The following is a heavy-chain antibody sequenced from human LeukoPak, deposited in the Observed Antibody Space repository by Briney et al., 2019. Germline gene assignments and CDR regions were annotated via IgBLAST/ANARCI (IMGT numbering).Heavy chain of an antibody. J-gene: IGHJ4*02. Sequence: SETLSLTCTVSGGSIGSSSYYWGWIRQPPGKGLEWIGSVYYSGTTSYNPSLKSRVTISVDTSKNQFSLKLSSVTAADTAVYYCARHQYYYDSSGYYPDYWGQGTLVTVSS. CDR1: GGSIGSSSYY. CDR2: VYYSGTT. V-gene: IGHV4-39*01. CDR3: ARHQYYYDSSGYYPDY. D-gene: IGHD3-22*01.